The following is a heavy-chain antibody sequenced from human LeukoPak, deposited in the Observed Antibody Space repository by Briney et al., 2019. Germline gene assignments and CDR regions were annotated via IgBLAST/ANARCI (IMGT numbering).Heavy chain of an antibody. CDR1: GYPFTSYA. Sequence: ASVKVSCKASGYPFTSYAMNWVRQAPGEGLEWMGWISPYNGNTNYARNLQGRVTMTTDTSTSTAYMELRSLRSDDTAVYYCARVKSSSDSYYFDYWGQGTLVTVSS. J-gene: IGHJ4*02. CDR2: ISPYNGNT. V-gene: IGHV1-18*01. D-gene: IGHD3-22*01. CDR3: ARVKSSSDSYYFDY.